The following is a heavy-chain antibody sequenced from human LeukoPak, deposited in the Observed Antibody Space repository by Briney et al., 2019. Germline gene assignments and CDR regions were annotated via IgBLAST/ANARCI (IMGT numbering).Heavy chain of an antibody. CDR2: ISGSGGST. Sequence: PGGSLRLSCAASGFTFNSYAMSWVRQAPGKGLEWVSAISGSGGSTYYADSVKGRFTISRDNSKNTLYLQMNSLRAEDTAVYYCAKEAGSGYYAYYYYGMDVRGQGTTVTVSS. CDR1: GFTFNSYA. D-gene: IGHD3-3*01. V-gene: IGHV3-23*01. CDR3: AKEAGSGYYAYYYYGMDV. J-gene: IGHJ6*02.